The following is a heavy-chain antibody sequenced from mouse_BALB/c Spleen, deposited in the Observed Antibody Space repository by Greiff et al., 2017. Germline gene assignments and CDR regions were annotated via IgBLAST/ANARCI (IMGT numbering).Heavy chain of an antibody. V-gene: IGHV1-87*01. Sequence: QVQLKESGAELARPGASVKLSCKASGYTFTSYWMQWVKQRPGQGLEWIGAIYPGDGDTRYTQKFKGKATLTADKSSSTAYMQLSSLASEDSAVYYCARSLRLQGAMDYWGQGTSVTVSS. CDR2: IYPGDGDT. D-gene: IGHD1-2*01. CDR1: GYTFTSYW. J-gene: IGHJ4*01. CDR3: ARSLRLQGAMDY.